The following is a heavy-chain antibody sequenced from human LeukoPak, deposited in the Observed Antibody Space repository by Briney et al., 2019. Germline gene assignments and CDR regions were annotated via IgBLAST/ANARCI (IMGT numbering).Heavy chain of an antibody. D-gene: IGHD1-26*01. CDR1: RFIFSTYG. V-gene: IGHV3-30*02. J-gene: IGHJ4*02. Sequence: GGSLRLSRAASRFIFSTYGMHWVRQAPGKGLEWVAFIRPDGSNEYYAASVRGRFAISRDNSQNTLHLQMNSLRLEDTAVYYCARDHSGSLDYWGQGTLVTVSS. CDR2: IRPDGSNE. CDR3: ARDHSGSLDY.